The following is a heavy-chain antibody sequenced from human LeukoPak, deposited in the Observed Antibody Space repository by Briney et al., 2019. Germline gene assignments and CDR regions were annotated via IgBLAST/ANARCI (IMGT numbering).Heavy chain of an antibody. Sequence: SETLSLTCVVYGGSFSGYYWSWIRQPPGKGLEWIGDINHSGSTNYNPSLKSRVTISVDTSKNQFSLKLSSVTAADTAVYYCARSITSTGTGDYWGQGTLVTVSS. D-gene: IGHD4-17*01. V-gene: IGHV4-34*01. CDR2: INHSGST. CDR1: GGSFSGYY. J-gene: IGHJ4*02. CDR3: ARSITSTGTGDY.